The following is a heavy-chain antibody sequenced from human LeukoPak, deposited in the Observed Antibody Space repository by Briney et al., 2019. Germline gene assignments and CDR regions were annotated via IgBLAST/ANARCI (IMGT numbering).Heavy chain of an antibody. Sequence: GGSLRLSCAASGFTFSSYSMNWVRQAPGKGLEWVSSISSSSSYIYYADSVKGRFTIPRDNAKNSLYLQMNSLRAEDTAVYYCASAYSGSYYFDYWGQGTLVTVSS. J-gene: IGHJ4*02. CDR1: GFTFSSYS. CDR3: ASAYSGSYYFDY. D-gene: IGHD1-26*01. CDR2: ISSSSSYI. V-gene: IGHV3-21*01.